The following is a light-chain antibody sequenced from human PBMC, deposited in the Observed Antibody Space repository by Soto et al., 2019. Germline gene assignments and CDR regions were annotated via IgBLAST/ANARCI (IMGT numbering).Light chain of an antibody. CDR3: AAWDDSLNGTV. CDR2: SNN. CDR1: SSNIGSNT. J-gene: IGLJ2*01. V-gene: IGLV1-44*01. Sequence: QSVLTQPPSASGTPGQRVIISCSGGSSNIGSNTVNWYQQLPGTAPKLLFYSNNQRPSGVPDRLSGSKSGTSASLAISGLQSDDEADYYCAAWDDSLNGTVFGGGTKVTVL.